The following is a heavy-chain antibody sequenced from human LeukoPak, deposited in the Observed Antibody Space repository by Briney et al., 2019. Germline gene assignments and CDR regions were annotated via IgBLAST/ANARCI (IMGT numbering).Heavy chain of an antibody. V-gene: IGHV3-74*01. CDR1: GFTFSDFW. J-gene: IGHJ5*02. CDR2: INSGGTVT. Sequence: GGSLRLSCAASGFTFSDFWMHWVRQAPGKGLVWVSRINSGGTVTNYADSVKGRLTISRDNAKNTLYLQMNSLRAEDTAVYYCARESSGWRKSNWFDPWGQGTLVTVSS. D-gene: IGHD6-19*01. CDR3: ARESSGWRKSNWFDP.